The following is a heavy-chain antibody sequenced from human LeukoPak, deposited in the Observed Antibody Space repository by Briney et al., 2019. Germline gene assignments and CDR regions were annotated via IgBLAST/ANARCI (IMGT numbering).Heavy chain of an antibody. CDR3: ARDLGTGTTNWFDP. J-gene: IGHJ5*02. D-gene: IGHD1/OR15-1a*01. CDR2: IYTSGST. V-gene: IGHV4-4*07. CDR1: GYSISSYY. Sequence: PSETLSLTCAVSGYSISSYYWSWIRQPAGKGLEWIGRIYTSGSTNYNPSLKSRVTMSVGTSKNQFSLKLSSVTAADTAVYYCARDLGTGTTNWFDPWGQGTLVTVSS.